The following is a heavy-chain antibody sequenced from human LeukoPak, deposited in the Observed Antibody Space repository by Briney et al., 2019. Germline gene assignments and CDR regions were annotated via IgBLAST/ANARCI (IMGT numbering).Heavy chain of an antibody. V-gene: IGHV1-46*01. D-gene: IGHD3-22*01. CDR1: GYTFTNYY. CDR2: INPSGGST. Sequence: GASVKVSCKASGYTFTNYYMHWVRQAPGQGLEWMGIINPSGGSTSYAQKFQGRVTMTRDTSISTVYMELSRLRSDDTAVYYCARVEYDSSGYSITHFDYWGQGTLVTVSS. CDR3: ARVEYDSSGYSITHFDY. J-gene: IGHJ4*02.